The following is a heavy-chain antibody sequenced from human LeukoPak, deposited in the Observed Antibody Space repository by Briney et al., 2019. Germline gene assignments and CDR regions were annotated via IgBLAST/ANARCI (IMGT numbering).Heavy chain of an antibody. CDR2: IYYSGST. D-gene: IGHD5-18*01. J-gene: IGHJ4*02. CDR1: GGSISSFY. Sequence: SGTLFLTCAVSGGSISSFYWTWIRQPPGKGLEWIGYIYYSGSTNYNPSLKSRVTISVDTSMNQFSLKLSSVTAADAAVYYCAREKGNSYGYDYWGQGTLVTVSS. V-gene: IGHV4-59*01. CDR3: AREKGNSYGYDY.